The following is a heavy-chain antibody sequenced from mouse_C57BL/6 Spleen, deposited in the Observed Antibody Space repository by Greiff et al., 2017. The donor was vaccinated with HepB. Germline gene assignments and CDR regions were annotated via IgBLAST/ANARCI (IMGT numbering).Heavy chain of an antibody. CDR1: GYTFTSYG. Sequence: VQRVESGAELARPGASVKLSCKASGYTFTSYGISWVKQRTGQGLEWIGEIYPRSGNTYYNEKFKGKATLTADKSSSTAYMELRSLTSEDSAVYFCARRGGSSYVDFDYWGQGTTLTVSS. CDR3: ARRGGSSYVDFDY. D-gene: IGHD1-1*01. V-gene: IGHV1-81*01. CDR2: IYPRSGNT. J-gene: IGHJ2*01.